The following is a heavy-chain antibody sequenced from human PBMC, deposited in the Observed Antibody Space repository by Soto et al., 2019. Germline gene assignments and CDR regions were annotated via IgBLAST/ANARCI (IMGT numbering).Heavy chain of an antibody. Sequence: GGSLRLSCAASGFTFSSYAMHWVRQAPGKGLEYVSAISSNGGSTYYANSVKGRFTISRDNSKNTLYLQMGSLRAEDMAVYYCARSKNYYGSGSYYLPYYYYMDVWGKGTTVTVS. CDR2: ISSNGGST. J-gene: IGHJ6*03. CDR3: ARSKNYYGSGSYYLPYYYYMDV. V-gene: IGHV3-64*01. CDR1: GFTFSSYA. D-gene: IGHD3-10*01.